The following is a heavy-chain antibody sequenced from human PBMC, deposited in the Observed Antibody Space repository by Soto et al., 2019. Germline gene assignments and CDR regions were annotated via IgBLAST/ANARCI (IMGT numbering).Heavy chain of an antibody. J-gene: IGHJ5*02. CDR2: ISSNGGST. CDR3: ARDRAGRLRYFDWLLYA. V-gene: IGHV3-64*01. CDR1: GFTFSSYA. Sequence: GGSLRLSCAASGFTFSSYAMHWVRQAPGKGLEYVSAISSNGGSTYYANSVKGRFTISRDNSKNTLYLQMGSLRAEDMAVYYCARDRAGRLRYFDWLLYAWGQGTLVTV. D-gene: IGHD3-9*01.